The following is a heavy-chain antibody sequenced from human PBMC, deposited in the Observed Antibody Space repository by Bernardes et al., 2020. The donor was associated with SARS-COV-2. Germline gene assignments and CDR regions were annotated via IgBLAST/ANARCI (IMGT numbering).Heavy chain of an antibody. Sequence: VGSLRLSCAASGFSLSSHAMSWVRQAPGKGLEWVSGVGTDGNTHYTDSVRGRFSISRDTSKNILYLQMNSLRGEDTAVYFCARDLFWWSAADYWGQGTLVTDS. J-gene: IGHJ4*02. D-gene: IGHD3-16*01. CDR1: GFSLSSHA. CDR2: VGTDGNT. V-gene: IGHV3-23*01. CDR3: ARDLFWWSAADY.